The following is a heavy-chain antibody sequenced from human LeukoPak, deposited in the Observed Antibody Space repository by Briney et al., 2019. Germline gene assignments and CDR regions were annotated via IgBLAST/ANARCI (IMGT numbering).Heavy chain of an antibody. CDR3: AKDGQRLRSGELSYFDY. CDR1: GFTFDDYT. J-gene: IGHJ4*02. V-gene: IGHV3-43*01. D-gene: IGHD3-16*02. Sequence: PGGSLRLSCAASGFTFDDYTMHWVRQAPGKGLEWVSLISWDGGSTYYADSVKGRFTISRDNSKNSLYLQMNSLRTEDTALYYCAKDGQRLRSGELSYFDYWGQGTLVTVSS. CDR2: ISWDGGST.